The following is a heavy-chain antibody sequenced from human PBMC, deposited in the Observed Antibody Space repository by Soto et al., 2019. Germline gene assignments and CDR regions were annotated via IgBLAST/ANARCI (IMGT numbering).Heavy chain of an antibody. V-gene: IGHV4-34*01. CDR1: GGSFSGYY. CDR3: ARGVGYSSSRRWCDP. J-gene: IGHJ5*02. D-gene: IGHD6-13*01. Sequence: QVQLQQWGAGLLKPSETLSLTCAVYGGSFSGYYWSWIRQPPGKGLEWIGEINHTGSTNYNPSLGTRVTISVDTAKNQFTLTVSSVTAADTAVYYCARGVGYSSSRRWCDPWGHGTLVTVSS. CDR2: INHTGST.